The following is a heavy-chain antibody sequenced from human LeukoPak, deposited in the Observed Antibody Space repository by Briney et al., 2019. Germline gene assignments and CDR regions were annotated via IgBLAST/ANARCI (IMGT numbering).Heavy chain of an antibody. CDR2: ITSSSYT. CDR3: ARDAGGYYPDY. Sequence: GGSLRLSCAASGFTFSDYYMSWIRQAPGKGLEWVSYITSSSYTNYADSVKARFTISRDNAKNSLYLQMNSLRPEDTAVYYCARDAGGYYPDYWGQGTLVTVSS. J-gene: IGHJ4*02. CDR1: GFTFSDYY. D-gene: IGHD3-22*01. V-gene: IGHV3-11*06.